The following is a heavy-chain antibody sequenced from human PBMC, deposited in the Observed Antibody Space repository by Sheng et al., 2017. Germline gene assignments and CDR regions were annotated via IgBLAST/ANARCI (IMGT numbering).Heavy chain of an antibody. V-gene: IGHV4-61*02. CDR1: GGSISSGSYH. Sequence: QVQLQESGPGLVKPSQTLSLTCAVSGGSISSGSYHWSWIRQPAGKGLEWIGRIYSSGSTNYNPSLKSRVTISLETSKNQYSLKLYSVTAADTAAYYCARGPTYGDELNWFDPWGQGTLVTVSS. CDR3: ARGPTYGDELNWFDP. CDR2: IYSSGST. J-gene: IGHJ5*02. D-gene: IGHD4-17*01.